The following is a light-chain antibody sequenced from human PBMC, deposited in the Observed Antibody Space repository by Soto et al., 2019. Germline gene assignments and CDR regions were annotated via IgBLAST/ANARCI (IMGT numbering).Light chain of an antibody. J-gene: IGKJ5*01. CDR3: QQYNNWLSIT. Sequence: EIVLTQSPGILSLSPGERATLSCRAVQSVSNDFLAWYQQKPGQAPRLLIYGASTRATDVPDRFSGSGSGTEFTLTISSLQSEDFAVYYCQQYNNWLSITFGQGTRLEIK. CDR1: QSVSNDF. V-gene: IGKV3D-15*01. CDR2: GAS.